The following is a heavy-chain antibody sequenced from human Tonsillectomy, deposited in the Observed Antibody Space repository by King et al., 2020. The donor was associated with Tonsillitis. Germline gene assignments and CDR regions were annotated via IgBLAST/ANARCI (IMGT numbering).Heavy chain of an antibody. CDR1: GGSISSYY. CDR3: ARDIAAAGTGDAFDI. CDR2: IYYSGST. V-gene: IGHV4-59*01. J-gene: IGHJ3*02. D-gene: IGHD6-13*01. Sequence: LQLQESGPGLVKPSETLSLTCTVSGGSISSYYWSWIRQPPGKGLEWIGYIYYSGSTNYNPSLKSRVTISVETSKNQFSLKLSSVTAADTAVYYCARDIAAAGTGDAFDIWGQGTMVTVSS.